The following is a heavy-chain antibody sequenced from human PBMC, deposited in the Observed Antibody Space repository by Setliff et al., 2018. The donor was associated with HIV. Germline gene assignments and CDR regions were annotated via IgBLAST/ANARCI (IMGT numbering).Heavy chain of an antibody. CDR2: IDNSGHI. V-gene: IGHV4-39*01. Sequence: PSETLSLTCTVSGGAIGGINYYWDWIRQSPGRGLEWIGSIDNSGHIHYNPSLKSRVTITVDSSKNQFFLEVISVTAADTAVYYCARLKGYYYMDIWGEGTTVTVSS. CDR1: GGAIGGINYY. CDR3: ARLKGYYYMDI. J-gene: IGHJ6*03.